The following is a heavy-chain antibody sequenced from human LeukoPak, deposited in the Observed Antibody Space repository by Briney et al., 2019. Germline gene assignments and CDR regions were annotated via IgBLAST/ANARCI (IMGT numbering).Heavy chain of an antibody. Sequence: GGSLRLSCAASGFRFSDYWMTWVRQVPGKGLEWVANIRQGGNEMYYADSVKDRFTISRDNARNSLYLEMNSPRTEDTAVYYCARVGAWELQRVFDYWGQGTLVTVSS. CDR3: ARVGAWELQRVFDY. V-gene: IGHV3-7*01. D-gene: IGHD1-26*01. J-gene: IGHJ4*02. CDR1: GFRFSDYW. CDR2: IRQGGNEM.